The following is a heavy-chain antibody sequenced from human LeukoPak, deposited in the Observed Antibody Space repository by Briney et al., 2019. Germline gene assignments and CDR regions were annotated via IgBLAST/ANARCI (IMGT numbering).Heavy chain of an antibody. Sequence: GGSLRLSCAASGFTFSSYGMHWARQAPGKGLEGLAVISYDGTNKDYADSVKGRFTISRDNSKNTLYLQVNSLRAEDTAVYYCAKGLQTNYYYYHAMDVWGQGTTVTVSS. J-gene: IGHJ6*02. CDR1: GFTFSSYG. CDR3: AKGLQTNYYYYHAMDV. D-gene: IGHD4-11*01. V-gene: IGHV3-30*18. CDR2: ISYDGTNK.